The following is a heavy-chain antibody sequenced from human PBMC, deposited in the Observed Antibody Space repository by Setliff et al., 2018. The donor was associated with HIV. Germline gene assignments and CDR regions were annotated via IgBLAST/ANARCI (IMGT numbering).Heavy chain of an antibody. V-gene: IGHV4-4*09. J-gene: IGHJ5*02. Sequence: SETLSLTCTVSGGSISSYCWNWIRQSPGRGLEWIGFIFSSGSTRYNPSLQSRATMSIDTSKNQFSLKLTSVTAADTAVYYCARRIDNSGSFPDKNWFDTWGQGSLVTVSS. D-gene: IGHD3-10*01. CDR3: ARRIDNSGSFPDKNWFDT. CDR2: IFSSGST. CDR1: GGSISSYC.